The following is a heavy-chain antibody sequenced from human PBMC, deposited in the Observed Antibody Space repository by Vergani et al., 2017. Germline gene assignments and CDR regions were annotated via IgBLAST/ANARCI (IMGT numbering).Heavy chain of an antibody. V-gene: IGHV4-59*01. Sequence: QVQLPESGPGLVKPSQTLSLTCTVSGGSISSYYWSWIRQPPGKGLEWIGYIYYSGSTNYNPSLKSRVTISVDTSKNQFSLKLSSVTAADTAVYYCARDSHSSDGEAFDIWGQGTMVTVSS. CDR1: GGSISSYY. CDR2: IYYSGST. D-gene: IGHD6-25*01. CDR3: ARDSHSSDGEAFDI. J-gene: IGHJ3*02.